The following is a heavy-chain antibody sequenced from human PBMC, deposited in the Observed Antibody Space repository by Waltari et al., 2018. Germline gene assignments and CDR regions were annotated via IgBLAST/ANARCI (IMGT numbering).Heavy chain of an antibody. D-gene: IGHD6-6*01. V-gene: IGHV1-8*02. CDR1: GYTFTSYD. J-gene: IGHJ3*02. Sequence: QVQLVQSGAEVKKPGASVKVSCKASGYTFTSYDINWVRQDTGQGLEAKGWMNPNNGNTGYAQKFQGRVTMTRNTSISTAYMELSSLRSEDTAVYYCARARSRGDAFDIWGQGTMVTVSS. CDR3: ARARSRGDAFDI. CDR2: MNPNNGNT.